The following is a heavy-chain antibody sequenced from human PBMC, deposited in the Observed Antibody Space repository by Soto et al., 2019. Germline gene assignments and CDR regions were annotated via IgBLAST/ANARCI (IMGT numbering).Heavy chain of an antibody. V-gene: IGHV4-61*01. J-gene: IGHJ4*02. D-gene: IGHD3-3*01. CDR1: GGSVSSRSYY. CDR2: MYYSGTT. Sequence: SETLSLTCTVSGGSVSSRSYYWSWIRQPPGKGLESIGHMYYSGTTNYQPSLKSRVTISADTSQNQFSLKLSSVSAADTAVYYCARAPFWSGYTYYFDYWGQGTLVTVSS. CDR3: ARAPFWSGYTYYFDY.